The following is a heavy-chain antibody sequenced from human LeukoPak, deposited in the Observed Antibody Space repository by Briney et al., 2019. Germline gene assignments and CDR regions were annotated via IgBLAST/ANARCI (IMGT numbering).Heavy chain of an antibody. D-gene: IGHD1-26*01. Sequence: GRSLRLSCAASGFTFSSYAMHWVRQAPGKGLEWVSYISSSGSTIYYADSVKGRFTISRDNAKNSLYLQMNSLRAEDTAVYYCARGGALSGSYWGNYYYYGMDVWGQGTTVTVSS. CDR1: GFTFSSYA. J-gene: IGHJ6*02. V-gene: IGHV3-48*04. CDR3: ARGGALSGSYWGNYYYYGMDV. CDR2: ISSSGSTI.